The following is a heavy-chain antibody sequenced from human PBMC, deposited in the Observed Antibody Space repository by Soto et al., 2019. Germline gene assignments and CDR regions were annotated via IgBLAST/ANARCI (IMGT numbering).Heavy chain of an antibody. CDR1: GFTFSSYG. CDR2: IWYDGSNK. Sequence: QVQLVESGGGVVQPGRSLRISCAASGFTFSSYGMHWVRQAPGKGLEWVAVIWYDGSNKYYADSVKGRFTISRDNSKNTLYLQMNSLRAEDTAVYYCAREEDSSLFDYWGQGTLVTVSS. J-gene: IGHJ4*02. CDR3: AREEDSSLFDY. D-gene: IGHD2-15*01. V-gene: IGHV3-33*01.